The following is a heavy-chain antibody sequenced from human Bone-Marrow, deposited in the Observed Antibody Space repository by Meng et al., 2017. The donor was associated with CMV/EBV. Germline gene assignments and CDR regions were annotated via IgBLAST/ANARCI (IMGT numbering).Heavy chain of an antibody. CDR1: GFTFSSYD. J-gene: IGHJ4*02. V-gene: IGHV3-13*03. Sequence: GGSLRLSCAACGFTFSSYDMHWVRQATGKGLEWVSAIGTAGDTYYPGSVKGQFTISRENAKNSLYLQMNSLRAGDTAVYYCAKGVNRIVVVPAAIDYWGQGTLVTVSS. CDR3: AKGVNRIVVVPAAIDY. CDR2: IGTAGDT. D-gene: IGHD2-2*01.